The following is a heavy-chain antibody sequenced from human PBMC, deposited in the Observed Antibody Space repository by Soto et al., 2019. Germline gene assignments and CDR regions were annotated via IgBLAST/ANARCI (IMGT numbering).Heavy chain of an antibody. Sequence: EVQLLESGGGLVQPGGSLRLSCAASGFTFSSYAMSWVRQAPGKGLECVSAISGSGGSTYYADSVKGRFTISRDNSKNTLYLQMNSLRAEDTAVYYCAKDGTVTSAFDYWGQGNLVTVSS. D-gene: IGHD4-17*01. CDR1: GFTFSSYA. V-gene: IGHV3-23*01. CDR3: AKDGTVTSAFDY. CDR2: ISGSGGST. J-gene: IGHJ4*02.